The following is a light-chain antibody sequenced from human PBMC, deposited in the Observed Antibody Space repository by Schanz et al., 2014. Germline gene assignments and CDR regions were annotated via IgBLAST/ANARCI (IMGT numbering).Light chain of an antibody. CDR1: SSNIGAGYD. V-gene: IGLV1-40*01. Sequence: QSVLTQPLSVSGAPGQRVTVSCTGGSSNIGAGYDVHWYQQLPGTAPRLLMFENKHRPSGVPDRFSGSKSGTSASLAITGLQAEDEADYYCQSYDRSLSAWVFGGGTKLTVL. CDR3: QSYDRSLSAWV. CDR2: ENK. J-gene: IGLJ3*02.